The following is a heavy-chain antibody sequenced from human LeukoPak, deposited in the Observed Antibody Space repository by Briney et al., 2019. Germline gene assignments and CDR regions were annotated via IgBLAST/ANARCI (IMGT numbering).Heavy chain of an antibody. J-gene: IGHJ4*02. CDR1: GFTVSTNF. CDR2: TYSGGNT. D-gene: IGHD2-15*01. V-gene: IGHV3-66*01. CDR3: AGVVGYCSGGSCYPRDY. Sequence: PGGSLRLSCAVSGFTVSTNFMSWVRQAPGKGLEWVSVTYSGGNTYYADPVKGRFTISRDNAKNSLYLQMNSLRAEDTAVYYCAGVVGYCSGGSCYPRDYWGQGTLVTVSS.